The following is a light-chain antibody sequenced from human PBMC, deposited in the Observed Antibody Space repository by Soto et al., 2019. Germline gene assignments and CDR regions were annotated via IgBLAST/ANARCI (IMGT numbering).Light chain of an antibody. CDR1: QSVSSY. J-gene: IGKJ3*01. CDR3: QQRSNWPPQFT. CDR2: DAS. V-gene: IGKV3-11*01. Sequence: EIVLTQSPATLSLSPGERATLSCRASQSVSSYLAWYQQKPGQAPRLLIYDASNRATGIPARFSGSGSGTDFPLTISSLEPEDFAFYYCQQRSNWPPQFTFGPGTKVDIK.